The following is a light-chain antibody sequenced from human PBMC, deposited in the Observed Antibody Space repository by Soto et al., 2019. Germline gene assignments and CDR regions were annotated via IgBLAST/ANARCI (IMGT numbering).Light chain of an antibody. CDR3: SSDAGGNSFV. CDR1: SSDVGGYRY. Sequence: QSALTQPPSASGSPGQSVTISCTGTSSDVGGYRYVSWYQQHPGKAPKLMIYEVTERTSGTPDRFSGSKSGNTASLTVSGLQAEDEADYYCSSDAGGNSFVVGTGTKLTVL. V-gene: IGLV2-8*01. J-gene: IGLJ1*01. CDR2: EVT.